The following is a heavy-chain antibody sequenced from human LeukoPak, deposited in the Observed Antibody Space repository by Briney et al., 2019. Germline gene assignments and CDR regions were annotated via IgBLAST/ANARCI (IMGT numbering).Heavy chain of an antibody. Sequence: GSLRLSCAASGFTFSSYGMHWVRQAPGKGLEWVAVIWYDGSDKYYADSVKGRFTISRDNSKNTLYLQMNSLRAEDTAVYYCARAGDAFDIWGQGTMVTVSS. J-gene: IGHJ3*02. CDR2: IWYDGSDK. CDR1: GFTFSSYG. CDR3: ARAGDAFDI. V-gene: IGHV3-33*01. D-gene: IGHD7-27*01.